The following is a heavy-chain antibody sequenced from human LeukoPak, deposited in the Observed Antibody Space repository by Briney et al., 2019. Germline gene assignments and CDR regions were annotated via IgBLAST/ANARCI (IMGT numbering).Heavy chain of an antibody. CDR2: ISSRGSTI. J-gene: IGHJ4*02. V-gene: IGHV3-11*01. CDR1: GFTFSDYY. Sequence: PGGSLRLSCAASGFTFSDYYMSWIRQAPGERLEWVSYISSRGSTIYYADSVKGRFTISRDNAKNSLYLQMNSVRAEDTAVYYCARDPDSSGWYDYWGQGTLVTVSS. D-gene: IGHD6-19*01. CDR3: ARDPDSSGWYDY.